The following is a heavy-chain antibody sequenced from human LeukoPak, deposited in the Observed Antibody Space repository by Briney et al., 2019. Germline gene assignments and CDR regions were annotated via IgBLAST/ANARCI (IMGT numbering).Heavy chain of an antibody. V-gene: IGHV3-33*08. D-gene: IGHD3-16*01. CDR2: IWYDGSNK. J-gene: IGHJ4*02. CDR3: ARDRGGLGG. CDR1: GFTFSSYW. Sequence: PGGSLRLSCAASGFTFSSYWMNWVRQAPGKGLEWVAVIWYDGSNKYYADSVKGRFTISRDNSKNTLYLQMNSLRAEDTAVYYCARDRGGLGGWGQGTLVTVSS.